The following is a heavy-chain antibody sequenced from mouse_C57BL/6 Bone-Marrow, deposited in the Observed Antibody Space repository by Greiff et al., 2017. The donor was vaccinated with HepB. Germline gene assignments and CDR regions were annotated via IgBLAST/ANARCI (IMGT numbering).Heavy chain of an antibody. D-gene: IGHD1-1*01. J-gene: IGHJ1*03. V-gene: IGHV1-81*01. CDR3: ADYYGSSYGYFDV. CDR2: IYPRSGNT. Sequence: VQRVESGAELARPGASVKLSCKASGYTFTSYGISWVKQRTGQGLEWIGEIYPRSGNTYYNEKFKGKATLTADKSSSTAYMELRSLTSEDSAVYFCADYYGSSYGYFDVWGTGTTVTVSS. CDR1: GYTFTSYG.